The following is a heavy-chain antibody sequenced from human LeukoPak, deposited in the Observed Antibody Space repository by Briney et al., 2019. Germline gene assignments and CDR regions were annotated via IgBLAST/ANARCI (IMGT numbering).Heavy chain of an antibody. D-gene: IGHD2-21*01. J-gene: IGHJ5*02. Sequence: SETLSLTCAVSGYSISSGYSWGWIRQPPGKGLGCIGSISHRIGRIYQSERTYLRPSLKSPVSIFVAPSRNQFSLNLSSATAADPAVYYCARLVAGTVIGWFDPWGQGTLVTVSS. CDR2: ISHRIGRIYQSERT. CDR1: GYSISSGYS. CDR3: ARLVAGTVIGWFDP. V-gene: IGHV4-38-2*01.